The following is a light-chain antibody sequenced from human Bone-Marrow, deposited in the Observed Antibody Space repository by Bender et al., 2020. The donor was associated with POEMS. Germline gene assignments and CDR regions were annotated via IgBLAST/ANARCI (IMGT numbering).Light chain of an antibody. CDR2: S. CDR3: GSYDGTRTFVL. J-gene: IGLJ2*01. Sequence: SRRPSGVSNRFSGSKSGNTASLTISELQAEDEADYFCGSYDGTRTFVLFGGGTKLTVL. V-gene: IGLV2-23*01.